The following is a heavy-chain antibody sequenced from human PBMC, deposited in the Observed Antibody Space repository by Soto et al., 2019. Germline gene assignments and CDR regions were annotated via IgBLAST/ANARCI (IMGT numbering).Heavy chain of an antibody. CDR1: GFTFSSYW. Sequence: GGSLRLSCAASGFTFSSYWMSWVRQAPGKGLEWVANIKQDGSEKYYVDSVKGRFTISRDNAKNSLYLQMNSLRAEDTAVYYCERDGWIHYLNYFFWSRYQGPPVDYWCQAILVSVS. CDR3: ERDGWIHYLNYFFWSRYQGPPVDY. J-gene: IGHJ4*02. D-gene: IGHD3-3*01. V-gene: IGHV3-7*05. CDR2: IKQDGSEK.